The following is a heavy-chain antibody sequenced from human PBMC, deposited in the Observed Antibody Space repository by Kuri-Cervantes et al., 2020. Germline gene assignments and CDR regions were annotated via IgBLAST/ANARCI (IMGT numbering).Heavy chain of an antibody. J-gene: IGHJ6*03. V-gene: IGHV4-34*01. D-gene: IGHD3-3*01. Sequence: SETLSLTCAVYGGSFSDYYWSWIRQPSGKGLAWIGEINHSGSTNYNPSLKSRVTISVDTSKNQFSLKLSSVTAADTAVYYCARLQGSYNFWSGYYPYYYYMDVWGKGTTVTVSS. CDR2: INHSGST. CDR1: GGSFSDYY. CDR3: ARLQGSYNFWSGYYPYYYYMDV.